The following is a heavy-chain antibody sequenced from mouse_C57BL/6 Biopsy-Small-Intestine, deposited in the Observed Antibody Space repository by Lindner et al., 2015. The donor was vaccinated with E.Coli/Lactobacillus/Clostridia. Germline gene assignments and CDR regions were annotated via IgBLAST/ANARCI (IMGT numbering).Heavy chain of an antibody. CDR3: VGGYYEAMDY. CDR2: IRSKSSNYAT. Sequence: VQLQSLVRIVQPKGSLKLSCAASGFTFNTYAMHWVRQAPGKGLEWVARIRSKSSNYATYYADSVKDRFTISRDDSQSMLYLQMNNLKTEDTAMYYCVGGYYEAMDYWGQGTSVTVSS. J-gene: IGHJ4*01. CDR1: GFTFNTYA. D-gene: IGHD2-3*01. V-gene: IGHV10-3*01.